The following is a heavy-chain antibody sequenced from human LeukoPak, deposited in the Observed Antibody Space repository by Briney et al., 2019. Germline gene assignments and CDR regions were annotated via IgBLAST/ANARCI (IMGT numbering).Heavy chain of an antibody. Sequence: SETLSLTCTVSGGSISSYYWSWIRQPPGKGLEWIGYIDYSGSTNYNPSLKSRVTISVDTSKNQFSLKLSSVTAADTAVYYCARGYCSGGSCYSYYYYNYMDVWGKGTTVTVSS. CDR3: ARGYCSGGSCYSYYYYNYMDV. J-gene: IGHJ6*03. V-gene: IGHV4-59*12. D-gene: IGHD2-15*01. CDR1: GGSISSYY. CDR2: IDYSGST.